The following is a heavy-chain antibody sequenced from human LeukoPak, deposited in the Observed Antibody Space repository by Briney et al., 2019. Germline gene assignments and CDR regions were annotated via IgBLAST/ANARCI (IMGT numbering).Heavy chain of an antibody. Sequence: GRSLRLSCAASGFTFSSYGMNWVRQAPGKGLEWMAVISYDGSNKYYADSVKGRFTISRDNSKNTLFVQMSSLRAEDTAVYYCARGEYYSDTSSYFDYWGQGTLVTVSS. D-gene: IGHD3-22*01. J-gene: IGHJ4*02. CDR1: GFTFSSYG. CDR2: ISYDGSNK. CDR3: ARGEYYSDTSSYFDY. V-gene: IGHV3-30*03.